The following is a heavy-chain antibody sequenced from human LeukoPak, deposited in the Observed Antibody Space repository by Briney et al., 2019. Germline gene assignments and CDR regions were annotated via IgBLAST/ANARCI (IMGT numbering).Heavy chain of an antibody. CDR1: GFTVSSNY. CDR2: IYSGGST. J-gene: IGHJ3*02. Sequence: GGSLRLSCAASGFTVSSNYMSWVRQAPGKGLEWVSVIYSGGSTYYAGSVKGRFTISRDNSKNTLYLQMNSLRAEDTAVYYCARLRFGPDDAFDIWGQGTMVTVSS. D-gene: IGHD3-10*01. V-gene: IGHV3-53*01. CDR3: ARLRFGPDDAFDI.